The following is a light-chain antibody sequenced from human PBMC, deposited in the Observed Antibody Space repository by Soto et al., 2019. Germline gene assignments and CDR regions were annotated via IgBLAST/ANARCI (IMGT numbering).Light chain of an antibody. CDR3: QQYNNWPIT. Sequence: EIVLTPSPGTLSLSPGERATLSCRASQSISSNYLAWYQQKPGQAPRLLIYGASSRATGIPDRFSGSGSGTDFTLTISSLQSEDFAVYYCQQYNNWPITFGQGTRLEIK. J-gene: IGKJ5*01. CDR1: QSISSNY. V-gene: IGKV3-20*01. CDR2: GAS.